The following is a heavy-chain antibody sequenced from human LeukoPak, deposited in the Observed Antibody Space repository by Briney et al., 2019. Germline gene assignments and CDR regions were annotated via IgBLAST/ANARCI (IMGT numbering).Heavy chain of an antibody. D-gene: IGHD6-13*01. CDR3: ARVPIIAAAGPNWFDP. CDR2: MNPNSGNT. Sequence: ASVKVSCTASGYTFTSYDINWVRQATGPGLELMGWMNPNSGNTGYAQKFQGRVTMTRNTSISTAYMELSSLRSEDTAVYYCARVPIIAAAGPNWFDPWGQGTLVTVSS. J-gene: IGHJ5*02. V-gene: IGHV1-8*01. CDR1: GYTFTSYD.